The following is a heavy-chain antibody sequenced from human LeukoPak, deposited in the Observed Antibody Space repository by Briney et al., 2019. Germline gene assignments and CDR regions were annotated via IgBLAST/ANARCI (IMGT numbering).Heavy chain of an antibody. Sequence: GGSLRLSCAASGFAFNSYTINWVRQAPGKGLEWVSAISGSGGSTYYADSVKGRFTVSRDNSKNTLYLQMNSLRAEDTAVYYCAKSETTMNPPRGWGQGTLVTVSS. CDR3: AKSETTMNPPRG. V-gene: IGHV3-23*01. J-gene: IGHJ4*02. CDR1: GFAFNSYT. D-gene: IGHD3-22*01. CDR2: ISGSGGST.